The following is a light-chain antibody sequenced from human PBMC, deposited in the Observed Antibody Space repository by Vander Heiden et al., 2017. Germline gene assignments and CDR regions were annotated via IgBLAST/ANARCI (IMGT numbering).Light chain of an antibody. CDR3: SSYTSSSTLPV. CDR2: EVS. V-gene: IGLV2-14*01. CDR1: IRDVGGSNY. Sequence: QSALTQPASVSGSPGRSRTRSWTGTIRDVGGSNYVSWYQQHTGKAPNLMIYEVSSRPSGVPNRFSGSKSGTTATLTISGLQAEDEADYYCSSYTSSSTLPVFGSGTKVTVL. J-gene: IGLJ1*01.